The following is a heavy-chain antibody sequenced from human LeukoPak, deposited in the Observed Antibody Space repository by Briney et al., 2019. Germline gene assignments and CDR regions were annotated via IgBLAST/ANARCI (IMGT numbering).Heavy chain of an antibody. V-gene: IGHV3-21*01. CDR1: GFTFSSYS. Sequence: GGSLRLSCAASGFTFSSYSMNWVRQAPGKGLEWVSSISSSSSYIYYADSVKGGFTISRDNAKNSLYLQMNSLRAEDTAVYYCARRYCSSTSCYAFDIWGQGTMVTVSS. CDR3: ARRYCSSTSCYAFDI. D-gene: IGHD2-2*01. J-gene: IGHJ3*02. CDR2: ISSSSSYI.